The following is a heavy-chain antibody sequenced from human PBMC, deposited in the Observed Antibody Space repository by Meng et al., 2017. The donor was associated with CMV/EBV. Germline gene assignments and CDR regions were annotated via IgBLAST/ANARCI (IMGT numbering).Heavy chain of an antibody. J-gene: IGHJ6*02. Sequence: SETLSLTCSVSGGPSSSSRYYWGWIRQPPGKGLEWIGSIYYSGSTYYSSSLKSRVTISVDTSKNQVSLKLSSVTAADTAVYYCARDLWVPATPLSRAYYYGMDVWGQGTTVTVSS. CDR3: ARDLWVPATPLSRAYYYGMDV. V-gene: IGHV4-39*07. D-gene: IGHD2-2*01. CDR1: GGPSSSSRYY. CDR2: IYYSGST.